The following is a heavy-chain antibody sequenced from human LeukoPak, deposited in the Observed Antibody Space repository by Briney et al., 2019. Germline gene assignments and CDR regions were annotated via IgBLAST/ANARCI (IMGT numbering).Heavy chain of an antibody. D-gene: IGHD2-15*01. J-gene: IGHJ4*02. V-gene: IGHV4-4*07. CDR1: GGSISSYY. CDR3: ARFLGYCSGGSCYDYFDY. CDR2: IYTSGST. Sequence: SETLSLTCTVSGGSISSYYWSWIRQPAGKGLEWIGRIYTSGSTNYNPSLKSRVTMSVDTSKNQFSLKLSSVTAADTAVYYCARFLGYCSGGSCYDYFDYWGQGTLATVSS.